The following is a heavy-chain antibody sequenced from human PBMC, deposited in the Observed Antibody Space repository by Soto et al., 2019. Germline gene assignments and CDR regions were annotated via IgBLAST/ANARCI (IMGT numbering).Heavy chain of an antibody. J-gene: IGHJ6*02. CDR1: GVSISSYY. CDR2: IYYSGST. CDR3: ARDIMGTNYYYYGMDV. Sequence: SETLSLTCTVSGVSISSYYWSWIRQPPGKGLEWIGYIYYSGSTNYNPSLKSRVTISVDTSKNQFSLKLSSVTAADTAVYYCARDIMGTNYYYYGMDVWGQGTTVTV. D-gene: IGHD2-8*01. V-gene: IGHV4-59*01.